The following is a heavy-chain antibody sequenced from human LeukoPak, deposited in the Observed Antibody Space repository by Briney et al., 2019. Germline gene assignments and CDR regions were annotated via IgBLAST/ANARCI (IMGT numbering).Heavy chain of an antibody. J-gene: IGHJ3*02. V-gene: IGHV5-51*01. Sequence: GESLKISCKGSGYSFTNYWIAWVRQMPGKGLEWMGIIYPGDSDTRYSPSFQGQVTISADKSINTAYLQWSSLKASDTAIYYCARRGDSYGYLVAFDIWGQGTMVTVSS. CDR3: ARRGDSYGYLVAFDI. CDR1: GYSFTNYW. CDR2: IYPGDSDT. D-gene: IGHD5-18*01.